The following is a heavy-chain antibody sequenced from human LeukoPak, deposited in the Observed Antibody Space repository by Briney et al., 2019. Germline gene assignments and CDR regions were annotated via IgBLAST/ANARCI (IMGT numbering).Heavy chain of an antibody. J-gene: IGHJ4*02. D-gene: IGHD3-22*01. Sequence: GSLRLSCAASGFTFSSNYMSWVRQAPGKGLEWVSVIYSGGSTYYADSVKGRFTISRDNSKNTLYLQMNSLRAEDTAVYYCARRTDYYDSSGWRDYWGQGTLVTVSS. CDR1: GFTFSSNY. CDR3: ARRTDYYDSSGWRDY. V-gene: IGHV3-66*04. CDR2: IYSGGST.